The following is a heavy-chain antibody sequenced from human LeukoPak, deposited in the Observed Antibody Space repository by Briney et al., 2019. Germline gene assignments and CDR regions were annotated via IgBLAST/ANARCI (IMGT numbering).Heavy chain of an antibody. V-gene: IGHV4-31*03. Sequence: SQTLSLTCTVSGGSISSGGYYWSWIRQHPGKGLEWIGYIYYSGSTYYNPSLKSRVTISVDTFKNQFSLKLSSVTAADTAVYYCARGSGSGWLYYFDYWGQGTLVTVSS. CDR2: IYYSGST. D-gene: IGHD6-19*01. CDR1: GGSISSGGYY. J-gene: IGHJ4*02. CDR3: ARGSGSGWLYYFDY.